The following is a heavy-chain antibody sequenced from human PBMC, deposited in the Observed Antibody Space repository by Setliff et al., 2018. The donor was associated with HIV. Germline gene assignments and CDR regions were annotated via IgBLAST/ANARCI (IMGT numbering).Heavy chain of an antibody. Sequence: PGGSLRLSCAASGFTFSSYSMNWVRQAPGKGLEWISYISKSGNTIYYADSVKGRFTVSRDNAKNSLFLQMDSLRAEDTAVYYCARGGGGARRVIGSWGQGALVTVSS. V-gene: IGHV3-48*04. D-gene: IGHD6-6*01. J-gene: IGHJ4*02. CDR1: GFTFSSYS. CDR2: ISKSGNTI. CDR3: ARGGGGARRVIGS.